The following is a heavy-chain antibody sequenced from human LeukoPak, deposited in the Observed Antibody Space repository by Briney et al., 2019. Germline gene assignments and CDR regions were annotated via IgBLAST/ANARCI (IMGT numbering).Heavy chain of an antibody. CDR3: ARWGEDFWSGYFDY. CDR1: GGTFSSYA. CDR2: IIPIFGTA. Sequence: GASVKVSCKASGGTFSSYAISWVRQAPGQGLEWMGGIIPIFGTANYAQKFQGRVTITTDESTSTAYMELSSLRSEDTAVYYCARWGEDFWSGYFDYWGQGTLVTVSS. D-gene: IGHD3-3*01. V-gene: IGHV1-69*05. J-gene: IGHJ4*02.